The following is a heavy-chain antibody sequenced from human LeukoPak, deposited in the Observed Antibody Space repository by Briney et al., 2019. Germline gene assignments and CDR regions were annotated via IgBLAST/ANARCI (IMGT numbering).Heavy chain of an antibody. V-gene: IGHV4-39*07. CDR1: GGSISSSSYY. J-gene: IGHJ5*02. CDR2: IYYSGST. D-gene: IGHD5-12*01. CDR3: AGGGAVATNWFDP. Sequence: SETLSLTCTVSGGSISSSSYYWGWIRQPPGKGLEWIGSIYYSGSTYYNPSLKSRVTISVDTSKNQFSLKLSSVTAADTAVYYCAGGGAVATNWFDPWGQGTLVTVSS.